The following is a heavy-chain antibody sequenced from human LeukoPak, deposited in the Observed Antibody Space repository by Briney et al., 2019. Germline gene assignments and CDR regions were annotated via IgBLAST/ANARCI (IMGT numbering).Heavy chain of an antibody. Sequence: PSETLSLTCTVSGGSISSYYWSWIRQPPGKGLEWIGYIYYSGSTNYNPSLKSRVTISVDTSKNQFSLKLSSVTAADTAVYYCARGLLYIAVAGTVNYYYYMDVWGKGTTVTVSS. J-gene: IGHJ6*03. D-gene: IGHD6-19*01. CDR3: ARGLLYIAVAGTVNYYYYMDV. V-gene: IGHV4-59*12. CDR1: GGSISSYY. CDR2: IYYSGST.